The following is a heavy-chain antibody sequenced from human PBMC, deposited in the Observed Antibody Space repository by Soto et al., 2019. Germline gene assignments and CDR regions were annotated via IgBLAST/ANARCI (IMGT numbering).Heavy chain of an antibody. Sequence: SVKVSCKASVGTFSSYAISWVRQAPGQGLEWMGGIIPIFGTANYAQKFQGRVTITADKSTSTAYMELSSLRSEDTAVYYCWGAYYYYGMDVWGQGTTVTVSS. CDR3: WGAYYYYGMDV. CDR2: IIPIFGTA. CDR1: VGTFSSYA. J-gene: IGHJ6*02. V-gene: IGHV1-69*06.